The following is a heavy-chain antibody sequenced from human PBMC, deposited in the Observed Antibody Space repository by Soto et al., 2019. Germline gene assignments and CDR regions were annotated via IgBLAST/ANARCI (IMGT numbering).Heavy chain of an antibody. Sequence: ASVKVSCKASGGTFSSYTISWVRQAPGQGLEWMGRIIPILGIANYAQKFQGRVTITADKSTSTAYMELSSLRSEDTAVYYCARFGYCSSTSCHRGDAFNIGGQGTMATAS. CDR2: IIPILGIA. V-gene: IGHV1-69*02. CDR3: ARFGYCSSTSCHRGDAFNI. D-gene: IGHD2-2*02. CDR1: GGTFSSYT. J-gene: IGHJ3*02.